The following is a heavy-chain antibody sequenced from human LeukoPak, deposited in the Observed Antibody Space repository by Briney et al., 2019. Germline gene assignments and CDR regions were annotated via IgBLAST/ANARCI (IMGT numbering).Heavy chain of an antibody. D-gene: IGHD4-17*01. CDR2: ISHDGSNN. CDR3: ARSNDAYGVEAALDD. Sequence: PGGSLRLSCAGSGFTFRSFAMHWVRQAPGKGLEWVAVISHDGSNNYYADSVKGRFTISRDNSKKTLYMQMNSLRAEDTAVYYCARSNDAYGVEAALDDWGQGTLVTVSS. CDR1: GFTFRSFA. V-gene: IGHV3-30*04. J-gene: IGHJ4*02.